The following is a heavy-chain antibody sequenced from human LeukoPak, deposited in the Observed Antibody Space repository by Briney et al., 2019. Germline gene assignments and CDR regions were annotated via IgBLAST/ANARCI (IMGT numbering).Heavy chain of an antibody. J-gene: IGHJ5*02. CDR3: ARAWIAAAGTQTSVNWFDP. V-gene: IGHV6-1*01. CDR1: GDSVSSNSAA. CDR2: TYYRSKWYN. Sequence: SQTLSLTCAISGDSVSSNSAAWNWIRQSPSRGLEWLGRTYYRSKWYNDYAVSVKSRITINPDTSKNQFSLQLNSVTPEDTAVYYCARAWIAAAGTQTSVNWFDPWGQGTLVTVSS. D-gene: IGHD6-13*01.